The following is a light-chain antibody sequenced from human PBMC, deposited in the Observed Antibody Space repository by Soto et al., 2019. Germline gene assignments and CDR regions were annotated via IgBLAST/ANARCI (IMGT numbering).Light chain of an antibody. J-gene: IGLJ1*01. Sequence: VLDQPASGKGSTGQSITISCTETSSDVGNYNFVSWYQQHPGKAPKLMIYEVSQRPSGVSNRFSGSKSGNTASLAISGLQAEDEADYYCCSYAGSGTYVFGTGTKVTVL. CDR3: CSYAGSGTYV. CDR1: SSDVGNYNF. V-gene: IGLV2-23*02. CDR2: EVS.